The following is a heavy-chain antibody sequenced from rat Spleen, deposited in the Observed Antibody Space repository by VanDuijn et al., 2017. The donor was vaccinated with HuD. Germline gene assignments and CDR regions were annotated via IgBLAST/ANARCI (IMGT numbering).Heavy chain of an antibody. CDR3: AREANIPFHYFDY. CDR2: ISYDGSTT. Sequence: EVQLVESGGGLVQPGNSLKLSCAASGFTFSDYNMAWVRQAPKKGLEWVTTISYDGSTTYYRDSVKGRFTISRDHAKSTLYLQMDSLKSEDTATYYCAREANIPFHYFDYWGQGVMVTVSS. D-gene: IGHD1-5*01. V-gene: IGHV5-7*01. CDR1: GFTFSDYN. J-gene: IGHJ2*01.